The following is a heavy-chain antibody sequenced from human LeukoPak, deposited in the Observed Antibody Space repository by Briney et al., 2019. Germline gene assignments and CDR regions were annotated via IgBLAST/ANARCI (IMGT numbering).Heavy chain of an antibody. V-gene: IGHV4-59*01. J-gene: IGHJ3*02. D-gene: IGHD3-3*01. CDR2: IYYSGST. CDR3: ARTYTYDFWSGYYRDDAFDI. Sequence: SETLSLTCTVSGGSISSYYWSWIRQPPGKGLEWIGYIYYSGSTNYNPSLKSRVTIPVDTSKNQFSLKLSSVTAADTAVYYCARTYTYDFWSGYYRDDAFDIWGQGTMVTVSS. CDR1: GGSISSYY.